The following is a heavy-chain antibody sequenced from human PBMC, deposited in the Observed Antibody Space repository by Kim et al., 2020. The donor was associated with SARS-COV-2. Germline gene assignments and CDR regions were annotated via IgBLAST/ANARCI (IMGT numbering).Heavy chain of an antibody. CDR3: ARGVTPYYYYGMDV. J-gene: IGHJ6*02. V-gene: IGHV4-34*01. Sequence: NPPLKSRVTISVETSKNQCTLKLSSVTAADTAVYYCARGVTPYYYYGMDVWGQGTTVTVSS.